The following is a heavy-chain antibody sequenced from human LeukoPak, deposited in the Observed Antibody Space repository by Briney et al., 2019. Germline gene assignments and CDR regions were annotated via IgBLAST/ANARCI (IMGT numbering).Heavy chain of an antibody. CDR1: GYTFTGYY. J-gene: IGHJ6*03. V-gene: IGHV1-2*02. Sequence: GASVKVSCKASGYTFTGYYMHWVRQAPGQGLEWMGWINPNSGGTNYAQKFQGRVTMTRDTSISTAYMELSRLRSDDTAVYYCARARRTMVRGASRCYYYMDVWGKGTTVTISS. CDR2: INPNSGGT. CDR3: ARARRTMVRGASRCYYYMDV. D-gene: IGHD3-10*01.